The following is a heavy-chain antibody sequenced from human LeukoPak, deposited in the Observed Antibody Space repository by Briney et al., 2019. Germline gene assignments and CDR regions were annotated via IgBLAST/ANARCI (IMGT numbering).Heavy chain of an antibody. V-gene: IGHV3-7*04. Sequence: GGSLRLSCAASGFRFSSHYMNWVRQAPGKGLEWVASIKQDGGETRYVDSVKGRLTISRDNAKNSLSLQMISLRAEDTAVYFCARGDTDDSSYRPFDCWGQGIQVTVSS. J-gene: IGHJ4*02. CDR2: IKQDGGET. CDR1: GFRFSSHY. CDR3: ARGDTDDSSYRPFDC. D-gene: IGHD3-22*01.